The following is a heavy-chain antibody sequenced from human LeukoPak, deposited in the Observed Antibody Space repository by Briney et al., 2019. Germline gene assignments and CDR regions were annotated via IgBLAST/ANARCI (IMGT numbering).Heavy chain of an antibody. CDR3: AKEPRHCGGDCFSLLDY. V-gene: IGHV3-21*04. CDR1: GFNFSSYS. J-gene: IGHJ4*02. Sequence: TGGSLRLSCAASGFNFSSYSMNWVRHAPGKGLEWVSSISSSSSYTYYADSVKGRFTISRDNSKKTLYLQMNSLRAEDTAVFYCAKEPRHCGGDCFSLLDYWGQGTLVTVSS. CDR2: ISSSSSYT. D-gene: IGHD2-21*02.